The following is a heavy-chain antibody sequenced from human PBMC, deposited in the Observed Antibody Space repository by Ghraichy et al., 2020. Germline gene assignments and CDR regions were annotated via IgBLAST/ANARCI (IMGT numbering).Heavy chain of an antibody. Sequence: GGYLRLSCSASGFTFSSYAMHWVRQAPGKGLEYVSAISSNGGSTYYADSVKGRFTISRDNSKNTLYLQMSSLRAEDTAVYYCVKEAIVATGLTGYYYGMDVWGRGTTVTVSS. CDR3: VKEAIVATGLTGYYYGMDV. J-gene: IGHJ6*02. CDR1: GFTFSSYA. V-gene: IGHV3-64D*06. CDR2: ISSNGGST. D-gene: IGHD5-12*01.